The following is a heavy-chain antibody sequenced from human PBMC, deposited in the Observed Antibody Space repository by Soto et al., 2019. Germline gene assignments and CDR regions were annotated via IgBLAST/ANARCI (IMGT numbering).Heavy chain of an antibody. D-gene: IGHD3-3*01. CDR3: ARDILRTTNYGMDV. CDR1: GGSISTVGHY. J-gene: IGHJ6*02. CDR2: IYHTGST. Sequence: PSETLSLTCSVSGGSISTVGHYWTWIRQPPGKGLEWIGSIYHTGSTYYSKSLRSRLTMSVDTSKSQFSLRLSSVTAADTAVYYCARDILRTTNYGMDVWGQGTTVTVSS. V-gene: IGHV4-31*03.